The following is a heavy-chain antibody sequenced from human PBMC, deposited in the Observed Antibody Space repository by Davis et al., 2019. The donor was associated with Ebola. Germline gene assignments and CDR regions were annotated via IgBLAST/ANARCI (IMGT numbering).Heavy chain of an antibody. CDR1: GDSVSRSGAA. J-gene: IGHJ6*02. CDR3: VRGWGRTGMGV. V-gene: IGHV6-1*01. Sequence: HSQTLSLTCAISGDSVSRSGAAWIWIRQSPSRGLEWLGRTYYSSKWFNDYAVSVNGRITINPDTSKNQFSLQLNSVTPEDTAVYYCVRGWGRTGMGVWGQGTTVTVSS. D-gene: IGHD1-26*01. CDR2: TYYSSKWFN.